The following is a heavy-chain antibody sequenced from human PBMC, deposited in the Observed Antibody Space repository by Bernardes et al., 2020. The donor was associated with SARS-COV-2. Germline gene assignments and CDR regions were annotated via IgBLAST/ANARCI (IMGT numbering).Heavy chain of an antibody. CDR3: ARVTIFGVVIIGYFDY. CDR2: ISAYNGNT. Sequence: ASVKVSCKASGYTFTSYGISWVRQAPGQGLEWMGWISAYNGNTNYAQKLQGRVTMTTDASTSTAYMELRSLRSDDTAVYYCARVTIFGVVIIGYFDYWGQGTLVTGSS. J-gene: IGHJ4*02. CDR1: GYTFTSYG. V-gene: IGHV1-18*04. D-gene: IGHD3-3*01.